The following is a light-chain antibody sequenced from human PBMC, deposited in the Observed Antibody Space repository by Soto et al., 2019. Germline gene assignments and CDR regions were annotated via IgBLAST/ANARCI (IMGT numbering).Light chain of an antibody. V-gene: IGLV2-11*01. CDR2: DVS. J-gene: IGLJ1*01. CDR1: SSDVGDYNS. Sequence: ALTQPRSVSGSPGQSVTVSCIGTSSDVGDYNSVSWYQQHPGKAPKLMIYDVSKRPSGVPDRFSGSKSGNTASLTISGLQTEDEADYYCCSYVGGYSYVFGIGTKVTVL. CDR3: CSYVGGYSYV.